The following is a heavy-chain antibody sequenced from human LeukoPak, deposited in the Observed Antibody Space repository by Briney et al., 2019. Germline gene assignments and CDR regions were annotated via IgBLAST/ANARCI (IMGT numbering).Heavy chain of an antibody. CDR1: GYTFTSYG. CDR3: ARDKTRGYSYGYDYFDY. V-gene: IGHV1-18*01. D-gene: IGHD5-18*01. J-gene: IGHJ4*02. CDR2: ISAYNGNT. Sequence: GASVRVSCKASGYTFTSYGISWVRQAPGQGLEWMGWISAYNGNTNYAQKLQGRVTMTTDTSTSTAYMELRSLRSDDTAMYYCARDKTRGYSYGYDYFDYWGQGTLVTVSS.